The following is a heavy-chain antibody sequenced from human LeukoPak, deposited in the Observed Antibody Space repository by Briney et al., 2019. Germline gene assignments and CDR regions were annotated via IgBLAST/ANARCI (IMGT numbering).Heavy chain of an antibody. D-gene: IGHD5-18*01. Sequence: SVKVSCKASGGSFNSYAISWVRQAPGQGLEWTGGIIPIFGTSNYAQKLQGRVTISTDESTSTAYMEVSSLRSEDTAIYYCARGLDASMETAYDYWGQGTLVTVSS. CDR3: ARGLDASMETAYDY. J-gene: IGHJ4*02. CDR2: IIPIFGTS. CDR1: GGSFNSYA. V-gene: IGHV1-69*05.